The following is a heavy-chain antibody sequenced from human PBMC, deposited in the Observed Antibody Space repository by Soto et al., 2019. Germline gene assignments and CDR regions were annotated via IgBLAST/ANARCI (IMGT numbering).Heavy chain of an antibody. CDR3: ARRWLGGYDGAYYYYGMDV. CDR2: IYYSGST. Sequence: SETLSLTCTVSGGSISISSYDVGWIRQPPGKGLEWIGSIYYSGSTYYNPSLKSRVTISVDTSKNQFSLKLSSVTAADTAVYYCARRWLGGYDGAYYYYGMDVWGQGTTVTVSS. D-gene: IGHD5-12*01. CDR1: GGSISISSYD. J-gene: IGHJ6*02. V-gene: IGHV4-39*01.